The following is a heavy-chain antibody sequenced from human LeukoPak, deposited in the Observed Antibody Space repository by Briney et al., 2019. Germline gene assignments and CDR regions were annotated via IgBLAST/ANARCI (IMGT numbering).Heavy chain of an antibody. CDR1: GGSVSSSSYY. Sequence: PSETLSLTCTVSGGSVSSSSYYWGWIRQPPGKGLEWIGSIYYSGSTYYNPSLQSRVTISVDTSKNHFSLKLSSVTAADTAVYYCARQPLRTYTSSWSWDYWGQGTLVTVSS. CDR3: ARQPLRTYTSSWSWDY. D-gene: IGHD6-13*01. J-gene: IGHJ4*02. V-gene: IGHV4-39*01. CDR2: IYYSGST.